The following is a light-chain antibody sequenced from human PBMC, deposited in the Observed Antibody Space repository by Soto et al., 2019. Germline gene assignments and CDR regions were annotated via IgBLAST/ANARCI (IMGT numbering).Light chain of an antibody. CDR3: CSYAGSSSYV. CDR1: SRDVGSYNL. Sequence: SVLTQPASVSGSPGEGITISCTGTSRDVGSYNLFSWYQQHPGKAPKLMIYEGSKRPSGVSNRFSGSKSGNTASLTISGLQAEDEADYYCCSYAGSSSYVFGTGTKVTVL. CDR2: EGS. J-gene: IGLJ1*01. V-gene: IGLV2-23*01.